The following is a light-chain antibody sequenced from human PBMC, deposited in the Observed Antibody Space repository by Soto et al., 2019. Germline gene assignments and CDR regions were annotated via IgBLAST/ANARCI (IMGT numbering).Light chain of an antibody. J-gene: IGLJ2*01. CDR2: GVT. V-gene: IGLV2-14*01. CDR1: SSDVGGYNY. Sequence: QSALTQPASVSGSPGQSITISCTGTSSDVGGYNYVCWYQQHPGKAPKLMIYGVTNRPSGVSNRFSGSKSGNTASLTISGLQPEDEAHYYCSSYSTTTTLVVFGGGTKVTVL. CDR3: SSYSTTTTLVV.